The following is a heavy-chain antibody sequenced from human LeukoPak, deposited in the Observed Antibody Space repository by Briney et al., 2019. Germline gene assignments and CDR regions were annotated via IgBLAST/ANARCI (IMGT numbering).Heavy chain of an antibody. CDR3: AKYPVIAAIGRRGFDP. CDR1: GFTFSSYA. D-gene: IGHD6-13*01. Sequence: GGSLRLSCAASGFTFSSYAMSWVRQAPGKGLEWVSAISGSGGSTYYADSVKGRFTISRDNSKNTLYLQMNSLRAEDTAVYYCAKYPVIAAIGRRGFDPWGQGTLVTVSS. CDR2: ISGSGGST. V-gene: IGHV3-23*01. J-gene: IGHJ5*02.